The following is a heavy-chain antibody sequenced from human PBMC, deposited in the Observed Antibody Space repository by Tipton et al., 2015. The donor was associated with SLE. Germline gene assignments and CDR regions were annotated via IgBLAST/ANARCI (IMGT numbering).Heavy chain of an antibody. CDR3: VRQLGGAY. CDR1: GFTFSSDW. D-gene: IGHD3-16*01. Sequence: SLRLSCAASGFTFSSDWMTWARQAPGKGLEWVANIKKDGSDKNYLDSVKGRFTISRDNAKNSLYLQMNSLRVKDTAVYYCVRQLGGAYWGQGTLVTVSS. CDR2: IKKDGSDK. J-gene: IGHJ4*02. V-gene: IGHV3-7*01.